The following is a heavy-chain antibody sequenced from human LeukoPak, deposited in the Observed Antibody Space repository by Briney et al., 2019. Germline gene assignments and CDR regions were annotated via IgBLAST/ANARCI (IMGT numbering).Heavy chain of an antibody. CDR1: GGSISSYY. J-gene: IGHJ4*02. Sequence: SETLSLTCTVSGGSISSYYWSWIRQPPGKGLEWIGYIYYSGSTNYNPSLKSRVTISVDTSKNQFSLKLSSVTAADTAVYYCARDLGWWELGGFDYWGQGTLVTVSS. D-gene: IGHD1-26*01. CDR2: IYYSGST. CDR3: ARDLGWWELGGFDY. V-gene: IGHV4-59*12.